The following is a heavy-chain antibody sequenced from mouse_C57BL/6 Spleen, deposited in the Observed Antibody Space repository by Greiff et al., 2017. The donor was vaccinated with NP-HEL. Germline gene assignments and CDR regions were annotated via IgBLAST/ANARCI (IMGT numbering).Heavy chain of an antibody. J-gene: IGHJ4*01. CDR2: IWSGGST. CDR1: GFSLTSYG. V-gene: IGHV2-2*01. CDR3: ARKTYYSNYYAMDY. Sequence: VKLVESGPGLVQPSQSLSITCTVSGFSLTSYGVHWVRQSPGKGLEWLGVIWSGGSTDYNAAFISRLSISKDNSKSQVFFKMNSLQADDTAIYDCARKTYYSNYYAMDYWGQGTSVTVSS. D-gene: IGHD2-5*01.